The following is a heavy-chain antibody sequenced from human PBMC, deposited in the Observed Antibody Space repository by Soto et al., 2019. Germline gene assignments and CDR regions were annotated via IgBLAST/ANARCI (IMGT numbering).Heavy chain of an antibody. D-gene: IGHD3-10*01. Sequence: SETLSLTCTVSGGSISSGDYYWSWIRQPPGKGLEWIGYIYYSGSTYYNPSLKSRVTISVDTSKNQFSLKLSSVTAADTAVYYCARDPASSSGYYGMDVWGQGTTVTVSS. CDR3: ARDPASSSGYYGMDV. J-gene: IGHJ6*02. CDR1: GGSISSGDYY. CDR2: IYYSGST. V-gene: IGHV4-30-4*01.